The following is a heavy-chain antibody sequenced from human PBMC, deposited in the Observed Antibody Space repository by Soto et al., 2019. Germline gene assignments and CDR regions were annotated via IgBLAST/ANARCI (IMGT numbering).Heavy chain of an antibody. V-gene: IGHV1-18*04. CDR2: ISAYNGDT. D-gene: IGHD6-6*01. CDR3: ARDQEYSTSGLYWFDL. CDR1: GYTFTSYG. J-gene: IGHJ5*02. Sequence: VQLVQSGAEVKKPGASVKVSCKASGYTFTSYGITWVRQAPGQGLEWMGWISAYNGDTKYAQKVQGRVTMTPDTSTSTGNMELKSLNSDDTAVYFCARDQEYSTSGLYWFDLWGQGTLVTVSS.